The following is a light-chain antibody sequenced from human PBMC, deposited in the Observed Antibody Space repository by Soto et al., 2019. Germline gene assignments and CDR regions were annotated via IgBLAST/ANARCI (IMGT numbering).Light chain of an antibody. CDR3: SSYTSSSTPV. Sequence: QDVLAQPASVSGSPGQSITISCTGTSSDVGGYNYVSWYQQHPGKAPKLMIYEVSNRPSGVSNRFSGSKSGNTASLTISGLQAEDEADYYCSSYTSSSTPVFGTGTKVTVL. J-gene: IGLJ1*01. CDR1: SSDVGGYNY. CDR2: EVS. V-gene: IGLV2-14*01.